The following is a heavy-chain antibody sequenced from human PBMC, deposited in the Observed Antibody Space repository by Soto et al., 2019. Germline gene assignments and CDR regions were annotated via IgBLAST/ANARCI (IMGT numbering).Heavy chain of an antibody. J-gene: IGHJ4*02. CDR3: ATGRVYFGSEY. CDR2: IYYNGNL. D-gene: IGHD3-10*01. CDR1: GGSITSYY. V-gene: IGHV4-59*01. Sequence: QVQLQESGPGLVKPLETLSLTCTVPGGSITSYYWSWVRQPPGKGLEWIGYIYYNGNLNYHPSLQSRLTRSLDTSKNQFSLRLSSVTAADTAVYYCATGRVYFGSEYWGQGTLVTVSS.